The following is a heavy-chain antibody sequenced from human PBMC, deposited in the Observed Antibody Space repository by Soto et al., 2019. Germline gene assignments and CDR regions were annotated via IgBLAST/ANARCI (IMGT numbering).Heavy chain of an antibody. CDR1: GGSISSGCYY. D-gene: IGHD3-16*02. J-gene: IGHJ6*02. Sequence: SETLSLTCAVSGGSISSGCYYWSWIRQHPGKGLEWIGYIYYSTYYNPSLKSRVTISVDTSKNQFSLKLSSVTAADTAVYYCARDYRASYPAYYYYGMDVWGQGTTVTVSS. CDR3: ARDYRASYPAYYYYGMDV. V-gene: IGHV4-31*11. CDR2: IYYST.